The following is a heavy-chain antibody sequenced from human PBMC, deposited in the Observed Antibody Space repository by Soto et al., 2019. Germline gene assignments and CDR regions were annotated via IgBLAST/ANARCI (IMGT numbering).Heavy chain of an antibody. J-gene: IGHJ4*02. CDR3: ARIERRYYGSGTYYPFDY. V-gene: IGHV1-18*01. Sequence: QVQLVQSGAEVKKPGASVKVSCKASGYTFTSYGISWVRQAPGQGLEWMGWISAYNGNTNYAQQLQGRSTMTTDTSTNTAYMELRSLRSDDTAVYYCARIERRYYGSGTYYPFDYWGQGTLVTVSS. D-gene: IGHD3-10*01. CDR2: ISAYNGNT. CDR1: GYTFTSYG.